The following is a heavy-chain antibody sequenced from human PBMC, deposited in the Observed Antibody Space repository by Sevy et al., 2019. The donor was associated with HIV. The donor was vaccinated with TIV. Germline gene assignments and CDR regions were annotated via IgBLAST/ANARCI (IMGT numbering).Heavy chain of an antibody. V-gene: IGHV1-2*02. CDR2: INPNSGGT. D-gene: IGHD3-22*01. J-gene: IGHJ3*02. CDR3: ARGRSGITMTPGGFDI. Sequence: ASVKVSCKASGYTFTGYYMHWVRQAPGQGLVWMGWINPNSGGTNYAQKFQGRVTMTRDTSISTAYMELSRLRSDDTAVYYCARGRSGITMTPGGFDIWGQGTMVTVSS. CDR1: GYTFTGYY.